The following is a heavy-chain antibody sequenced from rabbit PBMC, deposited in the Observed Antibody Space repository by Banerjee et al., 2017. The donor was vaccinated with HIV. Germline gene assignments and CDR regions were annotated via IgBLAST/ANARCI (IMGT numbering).Heavy chain of an antibody. Sequence: QEQLVESGGGLVQPEGSLTLTCTASGFTLSSSYYMCWVRQAPGKGLEWIGCIYTDSGSAYCTSWAKGRFTISKTSSTTVTLQMTSLTAADTATHFCVRRDYGSSTYYDLWGQGTLVTDS. D-gene: IGHD8-1*01. CDR3: VRRDYGSSTYYDL. CDR2: IYTDSGSA. CDR1: GFTLSSSYY. J-gene: IGHJ3*01. V-gene: IGHV1S45*01.